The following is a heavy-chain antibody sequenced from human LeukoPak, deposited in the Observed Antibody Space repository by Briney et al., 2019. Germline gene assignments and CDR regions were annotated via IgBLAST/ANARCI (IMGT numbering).Heavy chain of an antibody. D-gene: IGHD4-11*01. CDR2: IYYSGST. CDR3: ARAFRYSNYRAFDI. CDR1: GGSISSSSYY. Sequence: SETLSLTCTVSGGSISSSSYYWGWIRQPPGKGLEWIGSIYYSGSTYYNPSLKSRVTISVDTSKNQFSLKLSSVTAADTAVYYCARAFRYSNYRAFDIWGQGTMVTVSS. V-gene: IGHV4-39*01. J-gene: IGHJ3*02.